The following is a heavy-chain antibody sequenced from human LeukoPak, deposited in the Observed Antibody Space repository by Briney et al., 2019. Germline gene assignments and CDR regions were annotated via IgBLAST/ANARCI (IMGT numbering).Heavy chain of an antibody. CDR3: ARVSRRDSSGYYPWFDP. D-gene: IGHD3-22*01. Sequence: ASVKVSCKASGYTFTGYYMHWVRQAPGQGLEWMGWINPNSGGTNYAQKFQGRVTMTRDTSISTAYMELSRLRSDDTAVYYCARVSRRDSSGYYPWFDPWGQGTLVTVSS. CDR2: INPNSGGT. CDR1: GYTFTGYY. V-gene: IGHV1-2*02. J-gene: IGHJ5*02.